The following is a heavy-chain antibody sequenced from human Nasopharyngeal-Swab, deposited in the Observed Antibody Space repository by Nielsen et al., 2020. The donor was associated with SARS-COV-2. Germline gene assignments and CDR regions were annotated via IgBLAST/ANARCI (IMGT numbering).Heavy chain of an antibody. CDR3: AKARRTDTYGYECFDS. J-gene: IGHJ4*02. CDR1: GFTYDDYA. V-gene: IGHV3-9*01. CDR2: ITWNSGNK. D-gene: IGHD5-18*01. Sequence: SLKISCVASGFTYDDYAMHWVRQPPGKDLEWVSGITWNSGNKGYAESVQGRFTISRDNAKNSLYLQMNSLRAEDTALYYCAKARRTDTYGYECFDSWGQGTLVTVSS.